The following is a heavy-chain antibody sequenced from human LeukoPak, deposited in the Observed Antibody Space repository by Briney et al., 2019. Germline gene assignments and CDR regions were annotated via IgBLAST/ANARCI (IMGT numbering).Heavy chain of an antibody. CDR3: AKERRGFQFDI. CDR1: GFTFSRYS. Sequence: PGGSLRLSCAASGFTFSRYSMNWVRQAPGKGLEWVSYISSSSSTIYYADSVKGRFTISRDNAKNSLYLQMNSLRAEDTAVYYCAKERRGFQFDIWGQGTMVTVSS. CDR2: ISSSSSTI. J-gene: IGHJ3*02. V-gene: IGHV3-48*01.